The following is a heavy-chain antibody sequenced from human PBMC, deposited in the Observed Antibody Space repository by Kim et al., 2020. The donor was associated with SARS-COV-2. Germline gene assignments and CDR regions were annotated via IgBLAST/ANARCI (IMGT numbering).Heavy chain of an antibody. CDR3: ARDKKYGEYGLIGFDP. D-gene: IGHD4-17*01. CDR2: IIPIFGTA. V-gene: IGHV1-69*13. CDR1: GGTFSSYA. Sequence: SVKVSCKASGGTFSSYAISWVRQAPGQGLEWMGGIIPIFGTANYAQKFQGRVTITADEPTSTAYMELSSLRSEDTAVYYCARDKKYGEYGLIGFDPRGQGTLVPSPQ. J-gene: IGHJ5*02.